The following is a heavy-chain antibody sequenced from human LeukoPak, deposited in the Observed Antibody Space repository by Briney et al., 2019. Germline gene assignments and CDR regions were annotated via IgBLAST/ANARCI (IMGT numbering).Heavy chain of an antibody. CDR1: GDSISGYY. J-gene: IGHJ5*02. CDR3: ARLTGGTATTVDP. D-gene: IGHD4-17*01. V-gene: IGHV4-59*08. CDR2: IHYTGNT. Sequence: SETLSLTCTVSGDSISGYYWSWIRQPPGKGLVWIGYIHYTGNTNYNPSLRGRVAMSVDTSENQFSLKLSSVTAADTAVYYCARLTGGTATTVDPWGQGTLVTVSS.